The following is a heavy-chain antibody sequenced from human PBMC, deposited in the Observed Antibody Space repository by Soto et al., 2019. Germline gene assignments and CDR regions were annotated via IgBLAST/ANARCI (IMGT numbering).Heavy chain of an antibody. J-gene: IGHJ6*01. V-gene: IGHV3-23*01. D-gene: IGHD6-13*01. Sequence: WGALGLGCAASEFTSSIYAMDWVRQAPGKGLEWVSAISGSGGRTYYADSVKGRFTISRDNSKNTLYLQMNSLRAEDTAVYYCANGGRTADGPYGMDVWGQGTPVTVSS. CDR3: ANGGRTADGPYGMDV. CDR2: ISGSGGRT. CDR1: EFTSSIYA.